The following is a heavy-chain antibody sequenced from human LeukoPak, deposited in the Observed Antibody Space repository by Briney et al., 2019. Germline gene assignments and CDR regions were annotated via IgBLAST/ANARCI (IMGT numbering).Heavy chain of an antibody. J-gene: IGHJ4*02. CDR3: ARGQLSVTYFHY. CDR1: GYTFTAYY. CDR2: INPNSGGT. D-gene: IGHD2-21*02. Sequence: ASVKVSCKASGYTFTAYYIHWVRQAPGQGLEWMGRINPNSGGTNYAQKYQGRVTMTRDTSTTTVYMELSSLRSEDTAIYYCARGQLSVTYFHYWGQGALVTVSS. V-gene: IGHV1-2*06.